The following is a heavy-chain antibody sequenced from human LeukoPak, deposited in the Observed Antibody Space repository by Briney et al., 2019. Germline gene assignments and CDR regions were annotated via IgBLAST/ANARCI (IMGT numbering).Heavy chain of an antibody. CDR1: GGSFSGYY. V-gene: IGHV4-34*01. J-gene: IGHJ5*02. Sequence: SETLSLTCAVYGGSFSGYYWSWIRQPPGKGLEWIGEINHSGSTNYNPSLKSRVTISVDTSKNQFSLKLSSVTAADTAVYYCARRLGGYSYRNWFDPWGQGTLVTVSS. CDR2: INHSGST. D-gene: IGHD5-18*01. CDR3: ARRLGGYSYRNWFDP.